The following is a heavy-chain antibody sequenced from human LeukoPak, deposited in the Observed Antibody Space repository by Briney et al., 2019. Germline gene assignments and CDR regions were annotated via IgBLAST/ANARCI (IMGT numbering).Heavy chain of an antibody. V-gene: IGHV4-39*07. Sequence: KSSETLSLTCTVSGGSISSSSYYWGWIRQPPGKGLEWIGSIYYSGSTYYNPSLKSRVTISVDTSKNQFSLKLSSVTAADTAVYYCARVWTPDYYGSADQWGQGTLVTVSS. J-gene: IGHJ5*02. CDR1: GGSISSSSYY. CDR3: ARVWTPDYYGSADQ. D-gene: IGHD3-10*01. CDR2: IYYSGST.